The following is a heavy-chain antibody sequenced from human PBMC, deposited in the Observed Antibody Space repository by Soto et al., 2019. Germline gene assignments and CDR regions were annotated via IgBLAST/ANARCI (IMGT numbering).Heavy chain of an antibody. V-gene: IGHV3-15*07. CDR3: TRSAYYDSSGYYHYDY. CDR2: IKSKTDGGTT. CDR1: GFTFSNAW. D-gene: IGHD3-22*01. J-gene: IGHJ4*02. Sequence: GGSLRLSCAASGFTFSNAWMNWVRQAPGKGLEWVGRIKSKTDGGTTDYAAPVKGRFTISRDDSKNTLYLQMNSLKTEDTAVYYCTRSAYYDSSGYYHYDYWGREPWSPSPQ.